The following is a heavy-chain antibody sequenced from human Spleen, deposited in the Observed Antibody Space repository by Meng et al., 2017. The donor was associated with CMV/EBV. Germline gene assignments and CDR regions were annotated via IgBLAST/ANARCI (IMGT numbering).Heavy chain of an antibody. V-gene: IGHV1-8*02. D-gene: IGHD2-8*02. CDR1: GYTFSANY. J-gene: IGHJ5*02. Sequence: ASVKVSCKASGYTFSANYIHWVRQAPGQGLEWMGWMHPSSGDTGYAHKFQGRVTMTRDTSINTAYMELYSLRSDDTAVYYCTRNPSHTGWFDPWGQGTLVTVSS. CDR3: TRNPSHTGWFDP. CDR2: MHPSSGDT.